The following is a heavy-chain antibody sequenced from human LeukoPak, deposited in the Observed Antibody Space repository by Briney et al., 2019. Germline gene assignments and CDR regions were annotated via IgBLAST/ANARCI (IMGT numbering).Heavy chain of an antibody. CDR3: AREAVRGVIITGLFDY. J-gene: IGHJ4*02. CDR1: GFTFSSYA. CDR2: ISGSGGST. V-gene: IGHV3-23*01. D-gene: IGHD3-10*01. Sequence: PGGSLRLSCAASGFTFSSYAMSWVRQAPGKGLEWVSAISGSGGSTYYADSVKGRFTISRDNSKNTLYLQMNSLRAEDTAVYYCAREAVRGVIITGLFDYWGQGTLVTVSS.